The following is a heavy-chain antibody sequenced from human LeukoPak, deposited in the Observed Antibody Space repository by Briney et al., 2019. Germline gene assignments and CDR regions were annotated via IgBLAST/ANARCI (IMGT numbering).Heavy chain of an antibody. CDR1: GGSFSGYY. J-gene: IGHJ4*02. CDR3: ARGGLANYFDY. CDR2: INHSGTT. V-gene: IGHV4-34*01. Sequence: SETLSLTCVVSGGSFSGYYWSWIRQPPGKGLEWIGEINHSGTTNYNPSLKSRVTISVDTSKNQFSLKLTSVTAADTAVYYCARGGLANYFDYWGQGTLVPVSS. D-gene: IGHD3/OR15-3a*01.